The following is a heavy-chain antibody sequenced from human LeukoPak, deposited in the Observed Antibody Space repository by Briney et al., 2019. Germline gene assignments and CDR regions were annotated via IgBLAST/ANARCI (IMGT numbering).Heavy chain of an antibody. V-gene: IGHV4-59*08. Sequence: SETLSLTCTVSGGSISSYYWSWIRQPPGKGLEWIGYIYYSGSTNYNPSLKSRVTISVDTSKNQFSLKRSSVTAADTAVYYCARQLGYCSSTSCFNWFDPWGQGTLVTVSS. J-gene: IGHJ5*02. CDR3: ARQLGYCSSTSCFNWFDP. CDR1: GGSISSYY. CDR2: IYYSGST. D-gene: IGHD2-2*01.